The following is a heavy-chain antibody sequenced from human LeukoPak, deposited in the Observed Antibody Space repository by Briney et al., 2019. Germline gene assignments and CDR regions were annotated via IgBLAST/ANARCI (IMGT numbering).Heavy chain of an antibody. CDR2: IYYSGST. V-gene: IGHV4-59*01. CDR3: ARDPYSGTYGDTYYYYMDV. CDR1: GGSISSYY. D-gene: IGHD1-26*01. J-gene: IGHJ6*03. Sequence: PSETLSLTCTVSGGSISSYYWSWIRQPPGKGLEWIGYIYYSGSTNYNPSLKSRVTISVDTSKNQVSLKLRSVTAADTAVYYCARDPYSGTYGDTYYYYMDVWGKGTTVTISS.